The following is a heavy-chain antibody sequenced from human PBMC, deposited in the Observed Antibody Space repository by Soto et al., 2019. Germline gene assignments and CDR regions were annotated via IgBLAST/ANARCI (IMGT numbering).Heavy chain of an antibody. Sequence: LRLSCAASGFTFSSYAMHWVRQAPGKGLERVAVISYDGSNKYYADSVKGRFTISRDNSKNTLYLQMNSLRAEDTAVYYCARVGIAARPRGWFDPWGQGTLVTVSS. CDR1: GFTFSSYA. CDR3: ARVGIAARPRGWFDP. V-gene: IGHV3-30-3*01. D-gene: IGHD6-6*01. J-gene: IGHJ5*02. CDR2: ISYDGSNK.